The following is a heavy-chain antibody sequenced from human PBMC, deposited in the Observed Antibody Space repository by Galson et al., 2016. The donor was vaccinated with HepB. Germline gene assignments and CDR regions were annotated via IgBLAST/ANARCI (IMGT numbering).Heavy chain of an antibody. Sequence: SLRLSCAASGFIFRDFSMHWVRQAPGKGLEWMAVISDDGSTQYYADSVKGRFTISRENSKNTRYLQMNSLRAEDSAVYYCARSSSSAFDIWGQGTMVTVSS. CDR3: ARSSSSAFDI. D-gene: IGHD6-6*01. CDR2: ISDDGSTQ. CDR1: GFIFRDFS. V-gene: IGHV3-30-3*01. J-gene: IGHJ3*02.